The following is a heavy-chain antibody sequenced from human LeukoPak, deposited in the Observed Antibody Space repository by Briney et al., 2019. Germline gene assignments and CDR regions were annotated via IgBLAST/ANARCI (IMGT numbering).Heavy chain of an antibody. CDR2: IWYDGSNK. J-gene: IGHJ4*02. D-gene: IGHD5-12*01. CDR1: GYTFSSYG. CDR3: AKSIPEWATAFDY. V-gene: IGHV3-30*02. Sequence: GGSLRLSCAASGYTFSSYGMHRVRQAPGKGLEWVAVIWYDGSNKYYADSVKGRFTISRDNSKNTLYLQMNSLRAEDTAVYYCAKSIPEWATAFDYWGQGTLVTVSS.